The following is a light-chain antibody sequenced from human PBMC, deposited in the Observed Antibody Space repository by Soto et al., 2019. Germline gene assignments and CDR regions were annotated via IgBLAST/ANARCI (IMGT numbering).Light chain of an antibody. V-gene: IGLV2-14*01. CDR3: SSYTSSSTR. CDR2: DVS. CDR1: SSDVGGYNY. Sequence: QSVLTQPASVSGSPGQSITISCTGTSSDVGGYNYVSWYQLHPGKAPKLVIYDVSNRPSGVSNRFSGSKSGNTASLTISGLQAEDEADYYCSSYTSSSTRFGGGTQLTVL. J-gene: IGLJ2*01.